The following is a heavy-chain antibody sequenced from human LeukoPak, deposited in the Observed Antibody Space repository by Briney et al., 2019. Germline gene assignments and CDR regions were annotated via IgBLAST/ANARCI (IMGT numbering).Heavy chain of an antibody. D-gene: IGHD6-19*01. CDR3: ARVSSGWFGMDV. J-gene: IGHJ6*02. CDR1: GFTFTSSA. V-gene: IGHV3-7*01. CDR2: IEQDGSEK. Sequence: GGSLRLSCAASGFTFTSSAMSWVRQAPGKGLEWVANIEQDGSEKYYVDSVKGRFTISRDNAKNSLYLQMNSLRAEDTAVYYCARVSSGWFGMDVWGQGTTVTVSS.